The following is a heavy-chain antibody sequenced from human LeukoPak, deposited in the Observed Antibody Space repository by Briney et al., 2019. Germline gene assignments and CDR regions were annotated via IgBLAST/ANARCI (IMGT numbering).Heavy chain of an antibody. V-gene: IGHV3-30*18. D-gene: IGHD5-24*01. CDR2: ISYDGSNK. CDR3: AKEFKRDAFDI. J-gene: IGHJ3*02. CDR1: GFTFSSYG. Sequence: GGSLRLSCAASGFTFSSYGIHWVRQAPGKGLEWVAVISYDGSNKYYADSVKGRFTISRDNSKNTLYLQMNSLRAEDTAVYYCAKEFKRDAFDIWGQGTMVTVSS.